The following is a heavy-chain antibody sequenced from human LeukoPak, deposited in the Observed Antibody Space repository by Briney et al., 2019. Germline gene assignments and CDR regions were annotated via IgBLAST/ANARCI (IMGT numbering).Heavy chain of an antibody. CDR2: IYYSGST. D-gene: IGHD5-24*01. V-gene: IGHV4-30-4*01. Sequence: SETLPLTCTVSGGSISSGDYYWSWIRQPPGKGLEWIGYIYYSGSTYYNPSLKSRVTISVDTSKNQFSLKLSSVTAADTAVYYCARWDGYNYFYFDYWGQGTLVTVSS. J-gene: IGHJ4*02. CDR1: GGSISSGDYY. CDR3: ARWDGYNYFYFDY.